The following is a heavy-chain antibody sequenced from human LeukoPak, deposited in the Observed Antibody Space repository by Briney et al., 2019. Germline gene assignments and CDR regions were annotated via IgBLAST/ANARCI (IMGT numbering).Heavy chain of an antibody. CDR3: ARGRGDIVVVVAVRWDY. Sequence: PSETLSLTCAVYGGSFSGCYWSWIRQPPPKGLEWIGEVNQSGSTNYNPSLKSRATIPVDTSKNQSYLQLSSVTAADTAVYYCARGRGDIVVVVAVRWDYWGQGTLVTVSS. CDR1: GGSFSGCY. D-gene: IGHD2-15*01. CDR2: VNQSGST. J-gene: IGHJ4*02. V-gene: IGHV4-34*01.